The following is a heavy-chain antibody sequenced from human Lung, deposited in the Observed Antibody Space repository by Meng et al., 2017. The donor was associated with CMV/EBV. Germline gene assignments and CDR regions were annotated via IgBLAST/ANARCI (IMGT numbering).Heavy chain of an antibody. CDR2: IYYTGST. CDR1: GGSIGSGGYY. V-gene: IGHV4-31*03. CDR3: AREAGRDGYATPEFDY. J-gene: IGHJ4*02. Sequence: QVQLQESGPGLVKPSQTLSLTCTVSGGSIGSGGYYWSWIRQHPGKGLEWIGYIYYTGSTFYNPSLKSRVTISVDTSKNQFSLKLIPATAADTAVYYCAREAGRDGYATPEFDYWGQGTLVTVSS. D-gene: IGHD5-24*01.